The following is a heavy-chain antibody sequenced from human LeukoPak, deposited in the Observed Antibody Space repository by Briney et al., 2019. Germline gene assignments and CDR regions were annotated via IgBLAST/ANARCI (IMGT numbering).Heavy chain of an antibody. D-gene: IGHD3-10*01. J-gene: IGHJ3*02. CDR2: VYESGTP. CDR1: GLSISSGRF. CDR3: AKSNGYGLVDI. Sequence: PSETLSLTCSVSGLSISSGRFWVWIRQPPGKGLEWLAAVYESGTPFYNPSLKSRLTISVDSPRNQFSLKLNSVTAADTAVYYCAKSNGYGLVDIWGQGTMVTVSS. V-gene: IGHV4-38-2*02.